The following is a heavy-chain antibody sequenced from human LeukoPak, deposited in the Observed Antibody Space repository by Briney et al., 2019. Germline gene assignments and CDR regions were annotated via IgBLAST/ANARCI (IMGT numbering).Heavy chain of an antibody. CDR2: FDPEDGET. Sequence: ASVKVSCKVSGYTLTELSMHWVRQAPGKGLEWMGGFDPEDGETIYAQKFQGRVTMTTDTSTSTAYMELRSLRSDDTAVYYCARSYSSSWYPPLYYYGMDVWGQGTTVTVSS. D-gene: IGHD6-13*01. CDR1: GYTLTELS. CDR3: ARSYSSSWYPPLYYYGMDV. V-gene: IGHV1-24*01. J-gene: IGHJ6*02.